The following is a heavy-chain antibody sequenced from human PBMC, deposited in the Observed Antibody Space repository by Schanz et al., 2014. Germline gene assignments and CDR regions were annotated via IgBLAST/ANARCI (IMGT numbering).Heavy chain of an antibody. CDR1: GLTFSDYY. V-gene: IGHV3-11*06. CDR3: ARGHDYFWGSYPRSPWGYFDL. Sequence: QVFLAESGGGVVQPGRSLRLSCAASGLTFSDYYMSWIRQAPGKGLEWVSYISSSSSYTNYADSVKGRFTISRDNAKNSLYLQMNSLRAEDTAVYYCARGHDYFWGSYPRSPWGYFDLWGRGSLVTVSS. D-gene: IGHD3-16*02. CDR2: ISSSSSYT. J-gene: IGHJ2*01.